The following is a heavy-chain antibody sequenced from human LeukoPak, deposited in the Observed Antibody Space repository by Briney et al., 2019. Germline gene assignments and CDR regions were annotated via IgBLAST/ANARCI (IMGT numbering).Heavy chain of an antibody. J-gene: IGHJ3*02. CDR2: INPNSGGT. CDR1: GYTFTGYY. CDR3: ARGAIAARPKAFDI. D-gene: IGHD6-6*01. Sequence: GASVKVSCKASGYTFTGYYMHWVRQAPGQGLEWMGWINPNSGGTNYAQKFQGMVTMTRDTSISTAYMELSRLRSDDTAVYYCARGAIAARPKAFDIWGQGTMVTVSS. V-gene: IGHV1-2*02.